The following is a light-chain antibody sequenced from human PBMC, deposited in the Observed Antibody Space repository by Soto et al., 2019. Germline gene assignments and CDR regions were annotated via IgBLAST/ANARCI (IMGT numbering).Light chain of an antibody. CDR3: QQYGRSPWT. J-gene: IGKJ1*01. V-gene: IGKV3-20*01. CDR1: ESVASSY. Sequence: LKQSPFTLSLTPREGATLSCRASESVASSYLAWYQQIPSQAPRLLIYGASSRATGIPDRFSGSGSGTDFTLTITRLQPEDFAVYYCQQYGRSPWTSGQGTKV. CDR2: GAS.